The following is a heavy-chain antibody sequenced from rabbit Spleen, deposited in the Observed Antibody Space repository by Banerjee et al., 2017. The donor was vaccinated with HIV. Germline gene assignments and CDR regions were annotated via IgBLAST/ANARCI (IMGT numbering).Heavy chain of an antibody. Sequence: QSLEESGGGLVQPEGSLTLTCTASGFSFSSYGVSWVRQAPGKGLEWIGYIDPVFGSTYYASWAKGRFIMSRTSSTKVTLQMTSLTAADTATYFCARDLVAVIGWNFSLWGPGTLVTVS. D-gene: IGHD1-1*01. V-gene: IGHV1S40*01. CDR1: GFSFSSYG. J-gene: IGHJ4*01. CDR3: ARDLVAVIGWNFSL. CDR2: IDPVFGST.